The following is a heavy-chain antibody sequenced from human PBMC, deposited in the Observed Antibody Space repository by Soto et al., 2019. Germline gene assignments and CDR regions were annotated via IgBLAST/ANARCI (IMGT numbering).Heavy chain of an antibody. J-gene: IGHJ4*02. CDR2: IYPGDSDT. CDR1: GHIFSNYW. Sequence: PGESLKISCKGSGHIFSNYWIGWLRQMPGKGLEWMGIIYPGDSDTRYSPSFQGQVTITVDKSINTAYLQWSRLKASDTAIYYCARQRLWGTSGYYYFENWGQGTLVTVSS. CDR3: ARQRLWGTSGYYYFEN. D-gene: IGHD3-22*01. V-gene: IGHV5-51*01.